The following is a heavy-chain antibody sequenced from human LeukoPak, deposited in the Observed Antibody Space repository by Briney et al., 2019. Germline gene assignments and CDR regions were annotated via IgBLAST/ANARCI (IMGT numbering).Heavy chain of an antibody. D-gene: IGHD2-21*02. J-gene: IGHJ5*02. CDR1: GYTFTGQY. Sequence: GASVKVSCKTSGYTFTGQYLHWVRQAPGQGLEWMGWINPNSGGTNYAQKFQGRVTMTRDTSISTAYMELSRLRSDDTAVYYCARDGTYCGGDCYSVDWFDPWGQGTLVTVS. CDR3: ARDGTYCGGDCYSVDWFDP. CDR2: INPNSGGT. V-gene: IGHV1-2*02.